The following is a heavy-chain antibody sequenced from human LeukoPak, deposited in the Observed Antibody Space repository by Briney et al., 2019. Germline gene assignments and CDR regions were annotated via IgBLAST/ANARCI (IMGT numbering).Heavy chain of an antibody. J-gene: IGHJ3*02. V-gene: IGHV1-8*03. Sequence: ASVKVSCKSSGYTFTSYDINWVRQATGQGLEWMGWMNPNSGNTGYAQKFQGRVTITRNTSISTAYMELSSLRSEDTAVYYCARPDSSGYSVAFDIWGQGTMVTVSS. CDR1: GYTFTSYD. CDR2: MNPNSGNT. CDR3: ARPDSSGYSVAFDI. D-gene: IGHD3-22*01.